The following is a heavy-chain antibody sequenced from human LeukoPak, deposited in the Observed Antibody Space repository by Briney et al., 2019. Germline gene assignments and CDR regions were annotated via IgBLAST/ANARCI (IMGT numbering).Heavy chain of an antibody. V-gene: IGHV3-48*02. CDR1: GFTFSSYS. CDR2: ISSSSSTI. D-gene: IGHD4-17*01. J-gene: IGHJ4*02. CDR3: ARDADYGDYGFDY. Sequence: AGGSLRLSCAASGFTFSSYSMNWVRQAPGKGLEWVSYISSSSSTIYYADSVKGRFTISRDNAKNSLYLQTNSLRDEDTAVYYCARDADYGDYGFDYWGQGTLVTVSS.